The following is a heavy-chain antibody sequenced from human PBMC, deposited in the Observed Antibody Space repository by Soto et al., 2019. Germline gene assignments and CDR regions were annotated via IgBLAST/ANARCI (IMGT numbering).Heavy chain of an antibody. CDR1: GGSISICGYS. Sequence: SETLSLTCAVSGGSISICGYSWSWIRQPPGKGLEWIGYIYHSGSTYYNPSLKSRVTISVDRSKNQFSLKLSSVTAADTAVYYCARVPGPWGQGTLVTVSS. CDR3: ARVPGP. V-gene: IGHV4-30-2*01. J-gene: IGHJ5*02. CDR2: IYHSGST.